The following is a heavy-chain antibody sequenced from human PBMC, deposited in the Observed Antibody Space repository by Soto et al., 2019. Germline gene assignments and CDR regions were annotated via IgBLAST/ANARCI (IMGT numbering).Heavy chain of an antibody. J-gene: IGHJ6*02. CDR1: GGFVNSDTHP. V-gene: IGHV4-61*01. CDR2: IYSGGST. CDR3: ARFVRSCSATTCSTRADV. Sequence: KPSETLSLTCTVSGGFVNSDTHPWSWIRQTPGKRLEWIGFIYSGGSTKNPSLRSRVTMSGDTSKNQFSLQLKCVIVEDTAVYYCARFVRSCSATTCSTRADVWGQGITVTVSS. D-gene: IGHD2-2*01.